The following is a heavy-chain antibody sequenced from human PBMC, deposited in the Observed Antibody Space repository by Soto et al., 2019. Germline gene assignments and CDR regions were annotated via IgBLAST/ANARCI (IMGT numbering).Heavy chain of an antibody. Sequence: HVRLQESGPGLVRPSETLSLTCTISGDSIASLEWWTWVRQPPGKGLEWIGEVHNEGSTNYHSSLSRRVTISVDTSKSRFSLILRSVTAADTAVYYCACSSGDYGDDAYDVWSQGTLVTVSP. J-gene: IGHJ3*01. D-gene: IGHD3-10*01. CDR3: ACSSGDYGDDAYDV. V-gene: IGHV4-4*02. CDR1: GDSIASLEW. CDR2: VHNEGST.